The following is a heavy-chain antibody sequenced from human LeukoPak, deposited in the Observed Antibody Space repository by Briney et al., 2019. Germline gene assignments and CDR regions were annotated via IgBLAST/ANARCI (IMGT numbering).Heavy chain of an antibody. D-gene: IGHD2-2*01. J-gene: IGHJ4*02. CDR3: AKATHIVVVPAAN. CDR1: GFTFDDYA. Sequence: GGSLRLSCAASGFTFDDYAMPWVRQAPGKGLEWVSGISWNSGSIGYADSVKGRFTISRDNAKNSLYLQMNSLRAEDTAVYYCAKATHIVVVPAANWGQGTLVTVSS. CDR2: ISWNSGSI. V-gene: IGHV3-9*01.